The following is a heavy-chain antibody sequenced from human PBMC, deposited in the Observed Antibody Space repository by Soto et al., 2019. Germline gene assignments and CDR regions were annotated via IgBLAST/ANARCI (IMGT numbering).Heavy chain of an antibody. CDR2: IYYGGDS. CDR1: GGSISSRTSY. Sequence: QVQLQESGPGLVKPSQTLSLTCTVSGGSISSRTSYWSWIRQHPGKGLEWIGYIYYGGDSFYNPSLKGRVTIAIDPSGNPSSLKLNSGTAADTAVYFGARGGGGGVDCWGQGTLVTVAS. CDR3: ARGGGGGVDC. J-gene: IGHJ4*02. D-gene: IGHD1-26*01. V-gene: IGHV4-31*03.